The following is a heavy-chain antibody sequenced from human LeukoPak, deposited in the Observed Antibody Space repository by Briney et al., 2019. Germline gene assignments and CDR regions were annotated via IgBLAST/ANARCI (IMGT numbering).Heavy chain of an antibody. Sequence: GGSLRLPCAASGFTFSSYWMHWVRQAPGKGLVWVSRINTDGSSTSYADSVKGRFTISRDNAKNTLYLQMNSLRAEDTAVYYCARVVDCSSTSCRYYYYYYMDVWGKGTTVTVSS. CDR1: GFTFSSYW. D-gene: IGHD2-2*01. CDR3: ARVVDCSSTSCRYYYYYYMDV. J-gene: IGHJ6*03. V-gene: IGHV3-74*01. CDR2: INTDGSST.